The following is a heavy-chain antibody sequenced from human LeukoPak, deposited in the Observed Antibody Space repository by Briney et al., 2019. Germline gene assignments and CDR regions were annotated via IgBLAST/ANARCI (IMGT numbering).Heavy chain of an antibody. CDR2: IYNSGST. J-gene: IGHJ4*02. CDR1: GGSISSYY. D-gene: IGHD3-10*01. V-gene: IGHV4-4*07. CDR3: ARVRYYGSGSYTYYFDY. Sequence: SETLSLTCTVSGGSISSYYWSWIRQPAGKGLEWIGRIYNSGSTNYNPSLKSRVTMSVDTSKNQFSLKLSSVTAADTAVYYCARVRYYGSGSYTYYFDYWGQGTLVTVSS.